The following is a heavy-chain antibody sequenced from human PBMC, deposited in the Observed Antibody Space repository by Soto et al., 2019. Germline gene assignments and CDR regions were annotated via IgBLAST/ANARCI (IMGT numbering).Heavy chain of an antibody. Sequence: QVQLVQSGAEVKKPGASVKVSCKASGYTFTGYYMHWVRQAPGQGLAWMGWINPNSGGTNYAQKFQGWVTMTRDTSISTAYMELSRLRSDDTAVYYCARSMGSSSSYYYGMDVWGQGTTVTVSS. D-gene: IGHD6-6*01. CDR1: GYTFTGYY. CDR2: INPNSGGT. CDR3: ARSMGSSSSYYYGMDV. J-gene: IGHJ6*02. V-gene: IGHV1-2*04.